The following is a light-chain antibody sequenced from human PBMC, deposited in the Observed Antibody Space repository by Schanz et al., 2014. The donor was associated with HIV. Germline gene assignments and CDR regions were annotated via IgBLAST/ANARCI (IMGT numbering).Light chain of an antibody. J-gene: IGKJ3*01. V-gene: IGKV3D-15*01. CDR2: DAS. Sequence: EIVMTQSPATLSVSPGERATLSCRASQSVSSNLAWYQQKPGQAPRLLIYDASNRATGIPARFSGSGSGTEFTLTISRLEPEDVAVYYCQQYGSSGTFGPGTKVHIQ. CDR1: QSVSSN. CDR3: QQYGSSGT.